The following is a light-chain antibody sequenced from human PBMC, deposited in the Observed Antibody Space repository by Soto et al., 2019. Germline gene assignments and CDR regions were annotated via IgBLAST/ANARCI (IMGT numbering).Light chain of an antibody. J-gene: IGLJ7*01. CDR2: EVS. Sequence: QSVLTQPASVSGSPGQSITISCTGTSSDVGGYNYVSWYQQHPGKAPKLIIYEVSNRPSGVSNRFSASKSGNTASLTVSGLQAEDEANYYCSSFTSSTTWVFGGGTQLTVL. V-gene: IGLV2-14*01. CDR3: SSFTSSTTWV. CDR1: SSDVGGYNY.